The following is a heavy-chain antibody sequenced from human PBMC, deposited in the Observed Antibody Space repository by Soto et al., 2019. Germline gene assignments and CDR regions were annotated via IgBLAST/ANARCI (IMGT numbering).Heavy chain of an antibody. CDR3: AGLSHYLDSSYDPVALDI. CDR1: GGSVSSGRYY. Sequence: PSETLSLTCTVSGGSVSSGRYYWSWIRQPPGKGLEWIGYIYYSGSTNYNPSLKSRVTISVDTSKNQFSLKLSSVTAADTAVYYCAGLSHYLDSSYDPVALDIGGQVTMFTV. D-gene: IGHD5-12*01. J-gene: IGHJ3*02. CDR2: IYYSGST. V-gene: IGHV4-61*01.